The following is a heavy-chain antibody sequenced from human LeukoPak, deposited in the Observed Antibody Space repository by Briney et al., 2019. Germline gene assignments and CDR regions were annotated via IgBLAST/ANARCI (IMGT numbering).Heavy chain of an antibody. CDR1: GYNFTNYW. V-gene: IGHV5-51*01. CDR2: IYPGDSDT. CDR3: ARRSSMAPGLFAY. Sequence: KVSCKRAGYNFTNYWIHWVSQMPGKGLEWMGIIYPGDSDTRYSPSFQGQVTFSADESISTAYLQWSSLKASDTAIYYCARRSSMAPGLFAYWGQGTLVTVSS. J-gene: IGHJ4*02. D-gene: IGHD6-13*01.